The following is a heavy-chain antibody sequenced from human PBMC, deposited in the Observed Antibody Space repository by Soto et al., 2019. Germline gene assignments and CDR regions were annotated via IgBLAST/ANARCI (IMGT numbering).Heavy chain of an antibody. CDR1: GYTFTSYA. J-gene: IGHJ4*02. D-gene: IGHD3-16*01. CDR3: ARDPKLIQYYFDY. V-gene: IGHV1-3*01. CDR2: INAGNGNT. Sequence: ASVKVSCKASGYTFTSYAMHWVRQAPGQRLEWMGWINAGNGNTKYSQKFQGRVTITRDTSASTAYMELSSLRSEDTAVYYCARDPKLIQYYFDYWGQGTLVTVSS.